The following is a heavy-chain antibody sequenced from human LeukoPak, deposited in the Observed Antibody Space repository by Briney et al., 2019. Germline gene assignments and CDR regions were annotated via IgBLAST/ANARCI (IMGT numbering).Heavy chain of an antibody. J-gene: IGHJ4*02. D-gene: IGHD3-10*01. CDR2: IYYSGST. Sequence: SETLSLTCTVSGGTISSYCWSWIRQPPGKGLEWIGYIYYSGSTNYNPSLKSRVTISVDTSKNQFSLKMSSVTAADTAVYYCARIIQQLGITMVRGVRYYFDYWGQGTLATVSS. CDR3: ARIIQQLGITMVRGVRYYFDY. CDR1: GGTISSYC. V-gene: IGHV4-59*01.